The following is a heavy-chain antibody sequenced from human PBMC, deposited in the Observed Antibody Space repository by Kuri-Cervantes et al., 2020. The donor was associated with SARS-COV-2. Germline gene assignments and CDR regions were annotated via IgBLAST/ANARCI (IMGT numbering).Heavy chain of an antibody. Sequence: ASVKLSCKASGYTFTSYGISWVRQAPGQGLEWMGWINPNSGGTNYAQKSQGRVTMTRDTSISTAYMELSRLRSDDTAVYYCARDRGPQAMFDPWGQGTLVTVSS. CDR1: GYTFTSYG. V-gene: IGHV1-2*02. J-gene: IGHJ5*02. CDR3: ARDRGPQAMFDP. CDR2: INPNSGGT.